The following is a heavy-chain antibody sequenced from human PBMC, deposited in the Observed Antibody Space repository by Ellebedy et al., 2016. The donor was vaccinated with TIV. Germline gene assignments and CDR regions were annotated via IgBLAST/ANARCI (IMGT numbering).Heavy chain of an antibody. Sequence: GESLKISCAASGFTFSNAWMSWVRQAPGKGLEWVGRIKSKTDGGTTDYAAPVKGRFTISRDDSKNTLYLQMNSLKTEDTAVYYCTTENPALRYFDWLLSFTDYWGQGTLVTVSS. CDR2: IKSKTDGGTT. J-gene: IGHJ4*02. D-gene: IGHD3-9*01. V-gene: IGHV3-15*01. CDR3: TTENPALRYFDWLLSFTDY. CDR1: GFTFSNAW.